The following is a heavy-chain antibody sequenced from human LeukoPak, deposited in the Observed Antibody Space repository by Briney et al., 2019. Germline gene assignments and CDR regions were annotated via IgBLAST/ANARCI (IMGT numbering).Heavy chain of an antibody. CDR3: AKEHYDFWSGYYLTRLDY. CDR1: GFTFSSYA. V-gene: IGHV3-23*01. J-gene: IGHJ4*02. D-gene: IGHD3-3*01. CDR2: ISGSGGST. Sequence: GGSLRLSCAASGFTFSSYAMSWVRQAPGKGLEWVSAISGSGGSTYYADSAKGRFTISRDNSKNTLCLQMNSLRAEDTAVYYCAKEHYDFWSGYYLTRLDYWGQGTLVTVSS.